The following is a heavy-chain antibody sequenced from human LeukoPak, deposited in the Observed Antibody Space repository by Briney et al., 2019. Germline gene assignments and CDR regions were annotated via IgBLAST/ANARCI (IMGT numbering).Heavy chain of an antibody. Sequence: AGGSLRLPCAAAGFPFIVKEMEWVRQAPGKRLVWVSRINTDGSSTNYADPVKGRFTISRDNAKNTLYLQMNSLRAEDTGVYYCARELPREVTLDYWGQGTLVTVSS. CDR3: ARELPREVTLDY. CDR2: INTDGSST. V-gene: IGHV3-74*01. CDR1: GFPFIVKE. J-gene: IGHJ4*02. D-gene: IGHD2-21*02.